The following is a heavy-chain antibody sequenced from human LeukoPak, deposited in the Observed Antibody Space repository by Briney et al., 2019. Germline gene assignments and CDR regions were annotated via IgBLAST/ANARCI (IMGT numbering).Heavy chain of an antibody. D-gene: IGHD3-10*01. J-gene: IGHJ4*02. V-gene: IGHV4-34*01. CDR3: ARGGGPGSYYNLN. CDR1: GGSSRGDN. CDR2: INRSGDT. Sequence: PETLSLTPAVHGGSSRGDNWSTIPQPPGKGLGWIGEINRSGDTNYNPSLKSRVTLSVDTSKNQFCLKLGSVTAADTAVYYWARGGGPGSYYNLNWGQGTLVTVSA.